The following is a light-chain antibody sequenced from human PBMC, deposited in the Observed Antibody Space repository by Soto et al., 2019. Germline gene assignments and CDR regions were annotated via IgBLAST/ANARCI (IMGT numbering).Light chain of an antibody. V-gene: IGKV1-13*02. J-gene: IGKJ5*01. Sequence: AIQLTQSPSSLSASVGDRVTITCRASQGIGSSTFAWYQQKAGKAPTLLIYDVSNLQRGVPTRLSGSGSGTDFSLTISSLQPEDFATYYCQQFDTYPLTFGQGTRLDIK. CDR1: QGIGSST. CDR3: QQFDTYPLT. CDR2: DVS.